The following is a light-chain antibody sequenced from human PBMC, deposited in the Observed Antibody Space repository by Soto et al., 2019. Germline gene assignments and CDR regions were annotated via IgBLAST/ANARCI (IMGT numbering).Light chain of an antibody. V-gene: IGLV2-18*02. CDR2: EVH. J-gene: IGLJ2*01. Sequence: QSALTQPPSVSGSPGQSVTISCIGTSSDIGTYDRVSWYQAPPGTAPKLIIYEVHYRPSGVPDRFSGSKSGNTASLTISGLQAEDEADYYCSSYAASSTLLCGGGTKLTVL. CDR3: SSYAASSTLL. CDR1: SSDIGTYDR.